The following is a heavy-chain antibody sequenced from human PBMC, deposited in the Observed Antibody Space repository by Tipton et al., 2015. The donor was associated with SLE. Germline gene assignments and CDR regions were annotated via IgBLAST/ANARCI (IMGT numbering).Heavy chain of an antibody. CDR2: IYDGGST. CDR3: ARDSKLHVGAMDV. J-gene: IGHJ6*02. D-gene: IGHD3-10*02. CDR1: GFTFNSYS. Sequence: SLRLSCAASGFTFNSYSMNWVRQAPGKGLEWVSVIYDGGSTYSADSVRGRFTISTDNSKNTLYLQMNSLRAEDTAVYYCARDSKLHVGAMDVWGQGTTVTVSS. V-gene: IGHV3-53*01.